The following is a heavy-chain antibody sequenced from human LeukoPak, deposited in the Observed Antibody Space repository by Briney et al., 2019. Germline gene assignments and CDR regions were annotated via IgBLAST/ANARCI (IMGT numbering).Heavy chain of an antibody. V-gene: IGHV3-33*01. CDR2: IWYDGSNK. CDR1: GFTFSSYG. D-gene: IGHD1-14*01. J-gene: IGHJ6*03. CDR3: ARYRAEEVRVGKTYYYYYYMDV. Sequence: PGGSLRLSCAASGFTFSSYGMHWVRQAPGKGLEWVAVIWYDGSNKYYADSVKGRFTISRDNSKNTLYLQMNSLRAEDTAVYYCARYRAEEVRVGKTYYYYYYMDVWGKGTTVTVSS.